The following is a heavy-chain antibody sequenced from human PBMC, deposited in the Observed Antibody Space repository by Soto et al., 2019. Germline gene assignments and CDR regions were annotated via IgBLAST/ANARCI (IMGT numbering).Heavy chain of an antibody. CDR3: AREEGIAVDY. CDR1: GFTFSIYS. V-gene: IGHV3-21*01. J-gene: IGHJ4*02. Sequence: GSLRLSCEASGFTFSIYSMNWVRQAPGKGLDWVSSISSGSSYIYYADSVKGRFTISRDYAKNSLYLQMNSLRADDTAVYYCAREEGIAVDYWGQGTLVTVSS. CDR2: ISSGSSYI.